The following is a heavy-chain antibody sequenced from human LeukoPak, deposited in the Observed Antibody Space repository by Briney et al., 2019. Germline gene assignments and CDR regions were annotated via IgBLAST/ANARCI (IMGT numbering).Heavy chain of an antibody. CDR1: GGSISTYY. CDR2: IYHSGST. V-gene: IGHV4-59*01. D-gene: IGHD6-6*01. J-gene: IGHJ1*01. CDR3: ARGGAARLHFQN. Sequence: PSETLSLTCTVSGGSISTYYWNWIRQPPGKGLEWIGYIYHSGSTNYNPSLQSRVTISVDTSKNQFSLNLNSVTAADTAVYYCARGGAARLHFQNWVQGTLVTVSS.